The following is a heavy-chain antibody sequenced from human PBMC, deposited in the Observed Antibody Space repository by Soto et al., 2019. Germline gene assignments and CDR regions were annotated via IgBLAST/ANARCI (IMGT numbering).Heavy chain of an antibody. CDR3: ARSTSPYTKYYYYYYMDV. D-gene: IGHD3-16*01. Sequence: WIRQPPGKALEWLARIDWDDDEYYSTSLKTRLTISKDTSKNQVVLTMTNMDPVDTATYYCARSTSPYTKYYYYYYMDVWGKGTTVTVSS. CDR2: IDWDDDE. J-gene: IGHJ6*03. V-gene: IGHV2-70*11.